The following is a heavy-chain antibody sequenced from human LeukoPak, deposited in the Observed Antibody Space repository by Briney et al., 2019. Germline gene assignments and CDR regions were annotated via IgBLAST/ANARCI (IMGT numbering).Heavy chain of an antibody. CDR1: GGSISSYY. CDR2: IYTSGST. Sequence: SETLSLTCTVSGGSISSYYWSWIRQPAGKGLEWIGRIYTSGSTNYNPSLKSRVTISVDTSKNQFSLKLSSVTAADTAVYYCARHARITIFGVATGVFDYWGQGTLVTVSS. J-gene: IGHJ4*02. V-gene: IGHV4-4*07. D-gene: IGHD3-3*01. CDR3: ARHARITIFGVATGVFDY.